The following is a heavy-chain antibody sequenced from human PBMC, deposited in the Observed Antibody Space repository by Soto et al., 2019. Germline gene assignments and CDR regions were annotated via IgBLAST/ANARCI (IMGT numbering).Heavy chain of an antibody. V-gene: IGHV1-69*04. Sequence: GASVKVSCKASGGTFSSYTISWVRQAPGQGLEWMGRIIPILGIANYAQKFQGRVTITADKSTSTAYMELSSLRSEDTAVYYCAREVVAGDCSGGSCYSDPSPGFDYWGQGTLVTVSS. CDR2: IIPILGIA. D-gene: IGHD2-15*01. CDR3: AREVVAGDCSGGSCYSDPSPGFDY. J-gene: IGHJ4*02. CDR1: GGTFSSYT.